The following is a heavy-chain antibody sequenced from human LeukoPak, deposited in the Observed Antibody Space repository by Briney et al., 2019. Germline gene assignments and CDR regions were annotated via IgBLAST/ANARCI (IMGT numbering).Heavy chain of an antibody. Sequence: PSETLSLTCAISGGSISGTPYYWGWIRQPPGKGLEWIGSIYYSGSTYYNPSLKSRLTIPVDTSKNQFSLKLSSVTAADTAVYYCARASTIFGHFAYWGRGTLVTVSS. D-gene: IGHD3-3*01. V-gene: IGHV4-39*07. CDR1: GGSISGTPYY. CDR3: ARASTIFGHFAY. CDR2: IYYSGST. J-gene: IGHJ4*02.